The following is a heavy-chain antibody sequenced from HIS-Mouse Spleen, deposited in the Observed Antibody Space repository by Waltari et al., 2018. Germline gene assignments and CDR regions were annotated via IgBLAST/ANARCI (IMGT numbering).Heavy chain of an antibody. CDR2: ISYDGSNK. D-gene: IGHD6-6*01. CDR1: GLPFSVYV. Sequence: QVQLVESGGGVVQPGRSLSLSWAASGLPFSVYVMHWVRQAPGKGLEWVEVISYDGSNKYYADSVKGRFTISRDNSKNTLYLQMNSLRAEDTAVYYCARGMYSSSWLSPADDAFDIWGQGTMVTGSS. V-gene: IGHV3-30-3*01. CDR3: ARGMYSSSWLSPADDAFDI. J-gene: IGHJ3*02.